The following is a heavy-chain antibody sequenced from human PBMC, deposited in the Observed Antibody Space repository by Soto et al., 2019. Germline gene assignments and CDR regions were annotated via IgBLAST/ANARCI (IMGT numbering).Heavy chain of an antibody. V-gene: IGHV4-30-4*01. J-gene: IGHJ6*02. CDR1: GGSISSGDYY. CDR2: IYYSGST. D-gene: IGHD4-17*01. CDR3: ARDTVTRYYYGMDV. Sequence: QVQLQESGPGLVKPSQTLSLTCTVSGGSISSGDYYWSWIRQPPGKGLEWIGYIYYSGSTYYNPSLKSRVTISVDPAKNQCSLQLSSVTAADTAVYYCARDTVTRYYYGMDVWGQGTTVTVSS.